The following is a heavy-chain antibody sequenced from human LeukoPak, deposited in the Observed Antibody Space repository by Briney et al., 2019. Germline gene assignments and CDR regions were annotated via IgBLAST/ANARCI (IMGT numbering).Heavy chain of an antibody. Sequence: ASVKVSCKASGYTFTSYGISWVRQAPGQGLEWMGWISAYNGNTNYAQKLQGRVTMTTDTSTSTAYMELRSLRSDDTAVYYCARDLHYGSGANWFDPWGQGTLVTVSS. J-gene: IGHJ5*02. CDR1: GYTFTSYG. CDR2: ISAYNGNT. CDR3: ARDLHYGSGANWFDP. V-gene: IGHV1-18*01. D-gene: IGHD3-10*01.